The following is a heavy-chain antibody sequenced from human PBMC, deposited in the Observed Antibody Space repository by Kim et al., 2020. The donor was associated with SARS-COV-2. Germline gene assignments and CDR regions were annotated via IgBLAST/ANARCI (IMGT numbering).Heavy chain of an antibody. D-gene: IGHD3-10*01. CDR3: ARGNNYYGSEY. CDR1: GGAFTGYY. J-gene: IGHJ4*02. CDR2: ITHRGST. Sequence: SDTLSLTCGVSGGAFTGYYWSWIRQPQGKGLEWIGEITHRGSTTYNPSLQSRVMMSVDTSKKQFSLKLSSVTAADTAVYFCARGNNYYGSEYWGQGTLVTVSS. V-gene: IGHV4-34*01.